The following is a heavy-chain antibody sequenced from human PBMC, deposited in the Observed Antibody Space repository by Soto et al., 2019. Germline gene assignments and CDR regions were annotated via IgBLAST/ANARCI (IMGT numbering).Heavy chain of an antibody. Sequence: PSETLSLTCTVSGGSISSYYWSWIRQPPGKGLEWIGYIYYSGSTNYNPSLKSRVTISVDTSKNQFSLKLSSVTAADTAVYYCARGARIAVAGTPFDYWGQGTLVTVSS. V-gene: IGHV4-59*01. J-gene: IGHJ4*02. CDR2: IYYSGST. D-gene: IGHD6-19*01. CDR1: GGSISSYY. CDR3: ARGARIAVAGTPFDY.